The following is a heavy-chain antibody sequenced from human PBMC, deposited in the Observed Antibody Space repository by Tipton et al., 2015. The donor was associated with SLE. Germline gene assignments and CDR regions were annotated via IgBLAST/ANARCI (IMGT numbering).Heavy chain of an antibody. D-gene: IGHD3-10*01. CDR3: ARDLSGEFDF. V-gene: IGHV4-59*01. CDR1: GVSISTYY. J-gene: IGHJ4*02. Sequence: LRLSCSVSGVSISTYYWSWIRQPPGKGLEWIGYMYYSGGTTYNPSLKSRVTISIDTSKNQFSLKLNTVTAADTAVYYCARDLSGEFDFWGQGTLVTVSS. CDR2: MYYSGGT.